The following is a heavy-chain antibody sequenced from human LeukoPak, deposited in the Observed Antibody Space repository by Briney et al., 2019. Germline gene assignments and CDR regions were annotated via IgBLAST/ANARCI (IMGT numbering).Heavy chain of an antibody. CDR1: GGSISSSTYY. J-gene: IGHJ4*02. CDR3: ARAGGSSSLLLDLDY. CDR2: IYYSGST. V-gene: IGHV4-39*02. Sequence: SETLSLTCTVSGGSISSSTYYWGWIRQPPGKGLEWIGSIYYSGSTYYNPSLKSRVTISVDTSKNHFSLKLSSVTAADTAVYYCARAGGSSSLLLDLDYWGRGTQVTVSS. D-gene: IGHD6-13*01.